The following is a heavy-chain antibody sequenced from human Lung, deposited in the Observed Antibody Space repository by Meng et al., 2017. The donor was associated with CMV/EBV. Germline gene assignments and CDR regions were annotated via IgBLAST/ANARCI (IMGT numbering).Heavy chain of an antibody. CDR2: ISSSGSTI. CDR1: GFTFSDYY. Sequence: GESLKISCAASGFTFSDYYMSWIRQAPGKGLEWVSYISSSGSTIYYADSVKGRFTISRDNAKSSLYLQMNSLRAEDTAVYYCARDKAYDFWSGHYYYVMDVWGQGTTVTVSS. J-gene: IGHJ6*02. V-gene: IGHV3-11*01. D-gene: IGHD3-3*01. CDR3: ARDKAYDFWSGHYYYVMDV.